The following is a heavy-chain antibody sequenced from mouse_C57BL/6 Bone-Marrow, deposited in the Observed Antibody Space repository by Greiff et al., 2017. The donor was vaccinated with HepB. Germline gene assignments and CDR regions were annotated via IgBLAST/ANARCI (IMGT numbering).Heavy chain of an antibody. Sequence: QVQLQQSGAELARPGASVKLSCKASGYTFTSYGISWVKQRTGQGLEWIGEIYPRSGNTYYNEKFKGKATLTADKSSSTAYMELRSLTSEDSAVYFCAKNPYYYGSSYVPTIDYWGQGTSVTVSS. CDR2: IYPRSGNT. CDR3: AKNPYYYGSSYVPTIDY. V-gene: IGHV1-81*01. D-gene: IGHD1-1*01. CDR1: GYTFTSYG. J-gene: IGHJ4*01.